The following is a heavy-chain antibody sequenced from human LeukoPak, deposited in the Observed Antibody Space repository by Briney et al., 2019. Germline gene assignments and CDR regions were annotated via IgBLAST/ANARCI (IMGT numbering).Heavy chain of an antibody. CDR2: INPNSGGT. Sequence: ASVKVSCKASGYTFTVYYMHWVRQAPGQGLEWMGWINPNSGGTNYAQKFQGRVTMTRDTSISTAYMELSRLRPDDTAVYYCAREDDFWSATALDYWGQGTLVTVSS. V-gene: IGHV1-2*02. CDR3: AREDDFWSATALDY. J-gene: IGHJ4*02. D-gene: IGHD3-3*01. CDR1: GYTFTVYY.